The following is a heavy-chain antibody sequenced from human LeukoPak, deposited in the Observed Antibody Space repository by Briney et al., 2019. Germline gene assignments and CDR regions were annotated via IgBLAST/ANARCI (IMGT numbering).Heavy chain of an antibody. D-gene: IGHD2-15*01. V-gene: IGHV4-39*07. J-gene: IGHJ3*02. CDR2: IYHSGST. CDR1: GDSISSSSSY. CDR3: ARPFSYCSGGSCYPGGDAFDI. Sequence: SETLSLTCTVSGDSISSSSSYWGWIRQPPGEGLEWIGSIYHSGSTYYNPSLKSRVTISVDTSKNQFSLRLSSVTAADTAVYYCARPFSYCSGGSCYPGGDAFDIWGQGTMVTVSS.